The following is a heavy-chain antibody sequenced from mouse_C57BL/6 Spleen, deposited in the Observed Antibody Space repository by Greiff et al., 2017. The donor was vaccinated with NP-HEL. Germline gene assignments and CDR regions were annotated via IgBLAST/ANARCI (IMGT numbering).Heavy chain of an antibody. CDR2: IDPSDSET. CDR1: GYTFTSYW. D-gene: IGHD5-5*01. V-gene: IGHV1-52*01. CDR3: AIGPPFLPAWFAY. J-gene: IGHJ3*01. Sequence: QVHVKQPGAELVRPGSSVKLSCKASGYTFTSYWMHWVQQRPIQGLEWIGNIDPSDSETHYNQKFKDKATLTVDKSSSTAYMQLSSLTSADSAVYYCAIGPPFLPAWFAYWGQGTLVTVSA.